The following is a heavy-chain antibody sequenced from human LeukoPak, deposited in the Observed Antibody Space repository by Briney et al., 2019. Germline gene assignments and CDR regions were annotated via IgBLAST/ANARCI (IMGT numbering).Heavy chain of an antibody. CDR2: IYYSGST. D-gene: IGHD6-13*01. V-gene: IGHV4-39*01. CDR3: ARQYSSSWGIDY. J-gene: IGHJ4*02. CDR1: GGSISSSSYY. Sequence: SETLSLTCTVSGGSISSSSYYWGWIRQPPGKGLEWIGSIYYSGSTYYNPSLKSRVTISVDTSKNQFSLKLSSVTAADTAVYYCARQYSSSWGIDYWGQGTLVTVSS.